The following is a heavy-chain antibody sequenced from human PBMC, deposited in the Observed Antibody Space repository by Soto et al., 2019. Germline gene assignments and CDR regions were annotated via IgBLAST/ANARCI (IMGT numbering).Heavy chain of an antibody. CDR1: GFSLGTSGVG. J-gene: IGHJ4*02. Sequence: QITLKESGPTLVKPTQTLTLTCTFSGFSLGTSGVGVGWIRQPPGKALEWLALIYWDDDKRYSPSLKSRLTITKDTSKNQVVLTMTNMDPVDTATYYCAHRLGGIGVAGTFDYWGQGTLVTVSS. D-gene: IGHD6-19*01. CDR2: IYWDDDK. CDR3: AHRLGGIGVAGTFDY. V-gene: IGHV2-5*02.